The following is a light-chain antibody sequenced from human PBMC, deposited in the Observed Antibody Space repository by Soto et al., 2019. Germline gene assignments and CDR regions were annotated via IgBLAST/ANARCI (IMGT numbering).Light chain of an antibody. CDR3: SSHTSSSTRV. CDR2: DVN. J-gene: IGLJ3*02. Sequence: QSVLTQPASVSGSPGQSIAISCTGTSSDVGGYNYVSWYQQHPGKAPKLMIYDVNNRPSGISNRFSGSKSGNTASLTISGLQAEDEADYYCSSHTSSSTRVFGGGTKVTVL. V-gene: IGLV2-14*01. CDR1: SSDVGGYNY.